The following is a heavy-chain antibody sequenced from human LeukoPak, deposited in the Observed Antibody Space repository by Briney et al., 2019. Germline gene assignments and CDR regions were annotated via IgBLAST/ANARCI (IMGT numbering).Heavy chain of an antibody. CDR1: GFTFSSYS. J-gene: IGHJ4*02. CDR3: ARDPPGTGHYFDY. CDR2: ISSSSSYI. Sequence: PGGSLRFSCAASGFTFSSYSMNWVRQAPGKGLEWVSSISSSSSYIYYADSVKGRFTISRDNAKNSLYLQMNSLRAEDTAVYYCARDPPGTGHYFDYWGQGTLVTVSS. V-gene: IGHV3-21*01. D-gene: IGHD1-1*01.